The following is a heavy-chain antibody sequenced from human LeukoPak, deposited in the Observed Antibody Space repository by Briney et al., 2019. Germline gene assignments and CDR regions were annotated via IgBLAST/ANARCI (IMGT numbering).Heavy chain of an antibody. V-gene: IGHV4-34*01. J-gene: IGHJ6*03. D-gene: IGHD3-16*01. CDR3: ARVRSDYVWGSWPGYYYMDV. CDR2: INHSGST. Sequence: SETLSLTCAVYGGSFSGYYWSWIRQPPVKGLEWIGEINHSGSTNYNPSLKSRVTISVDTSKNQFSLKLSSVTAADTAVYYCARVRSDYVWGSWPGYYYMDVWGKGTTVTVSS. CDR1: GGSFSGYY.